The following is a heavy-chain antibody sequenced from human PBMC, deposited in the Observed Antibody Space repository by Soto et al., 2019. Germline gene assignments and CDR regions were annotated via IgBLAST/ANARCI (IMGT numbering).Heavy chain of an antibody. CDR3: AHYTRYSSRPLADY. V-gene: IGHV2-5*02. D-gene: IGHD6-13*01. CDR1: GFSLSTSGVG. Sequence: QITLKESGPTLVKPTQTLTLTCTFSGFSLSTSGVGVGWIRQPPGKALEWLALIYWDDDKRYSPSLKSRLTIPKHTSKNQVVLTMTNMDPVDTATYYCAHYTRYSSRPLADYWGQGTLVTVSS. J-gene: IGHJ4*02. CDR2: IYWDDDK.